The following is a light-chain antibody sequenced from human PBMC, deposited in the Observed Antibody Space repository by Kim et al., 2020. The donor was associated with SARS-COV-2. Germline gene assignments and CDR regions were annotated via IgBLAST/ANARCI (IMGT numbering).Light chain of an antibody. Sequence: ASIGDIVSITCRATETIGNYLNWYHHRPGEPPKLLIYSASSLHTAVPSRFSGSQSGTEFTLTIDSLHPEDFGTYYCQQSYAAPLTFGGGTKVDIK. CDR3: QQSYAAPLT. J-gene: IGKJ4*01. CDR2: SAS. V-gene: IGKV1-39*01. CDR1: ETIGNY.